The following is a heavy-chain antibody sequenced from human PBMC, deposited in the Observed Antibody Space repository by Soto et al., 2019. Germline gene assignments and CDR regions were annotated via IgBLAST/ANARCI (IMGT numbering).Heavy chain of an antibody. CDR2: ISSSSSTI. J-gene: IGHJ4*02. CDR1: GFTFSSYS. V-gene: IGHV3-48*01. D-gene: IGHD3-22*01. Sequence: EVQLVESGGGLVQPGGSLRLPCAASGFTFSSYSMNWVRQAPGTGLGGVSYISSSSSTIYYADSVKGRFTIARDNAKNSLYLQMNSLRAEDTAVYYCAREIYDSSGYYAPFDYWGQGTLVTVSS. CDR3: AREIYDSSGYYAPFDY.